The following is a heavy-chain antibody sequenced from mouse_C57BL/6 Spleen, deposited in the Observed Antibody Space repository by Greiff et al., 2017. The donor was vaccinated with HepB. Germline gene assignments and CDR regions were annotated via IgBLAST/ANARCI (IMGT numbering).Heavy chain of an antibody. CDR3: ARHYGNSLHFDY. V-gene: IGHV5-12*01. Sequence: EVKVEESGGGLVQPGGSLKLSCAASGFTFSDYYMYWVRQTPEKRLEWVAYISNGGGSTYYPDTVKGRFTISRDNAKNTLYLQMSRLKSEDTAMYYCARHYGNSLHFDYWGQGTTLTVSS. J-gene: IGHJ2*01. CDR1: GFTFSDYY. CDR2: ISNGGGST. D-gene: IGHD2-1*01.